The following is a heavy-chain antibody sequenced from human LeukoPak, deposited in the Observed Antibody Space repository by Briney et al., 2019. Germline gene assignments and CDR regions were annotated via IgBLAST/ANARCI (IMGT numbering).Heavy chain of an antibody. D-gene: IGHD1-20*01. CDR3: ARESITGHRDFDY. CDR1: GFTFSSSW. Sequence: GGSLRLSCAASGFTFSSSWMTWVRQAPGKGLEWVASIKDDGRDKYYVDSVKGRFTVSRDNAKNSAFLQMNSLRAEDTAVYYCARESITGHRDFDYWGQGTLVTVSS. J-gene: IGHJ4*02. CDR2: IKDDGRDK. V-gene: IGHV3-7*01.